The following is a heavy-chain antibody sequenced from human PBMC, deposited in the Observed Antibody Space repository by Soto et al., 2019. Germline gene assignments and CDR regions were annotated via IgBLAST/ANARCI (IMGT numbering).Heavy chain of an antibody. V-gene: IGHV4-39*01. CDR3: ARLKSVRGVLQYYYGIDV. CDR2: IYYSGST. CDR1: GGSISSSSYY. Sequence: PSETLSLTCTVSGGSISSSSYYWGWIHQPPGKGLEWIGSIYYSGSTYYNPSLKSRVTISVDTSKNQFSLKLSSVTAADTAVYYCARLKSVRGVLQYYYGIDVWGQGTTVTVSS. D-gene: IGHD3-10*02. J-gene: IGHJ6*02.